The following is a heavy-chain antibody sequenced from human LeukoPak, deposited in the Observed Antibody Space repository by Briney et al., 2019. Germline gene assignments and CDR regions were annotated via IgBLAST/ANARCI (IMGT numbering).Heavy chain of an antibody. CDR1: GGSFSGYY. CDR2: IYYSGST. D-gene: IGHD7-27*01. J-gene: IGHJ3*02. CDR3: ARLNWGSIDAFDI. Sequence: PSETLSLTCAVYGGSFSGYYWSWIRQPPGKGLEWIGYIYYSGSTNYNPSLKSRVTISVDTSKNQFSLKLSSVTAADTAVYYCARLNWGSIDAFDIWGQGTMVTVSS. V-gene: IGHV4-59*01.